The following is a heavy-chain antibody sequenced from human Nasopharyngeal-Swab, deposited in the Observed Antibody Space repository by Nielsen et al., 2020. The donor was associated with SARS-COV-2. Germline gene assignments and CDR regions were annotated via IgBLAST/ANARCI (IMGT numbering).Heavy chain of an antibody. V-gene: IGHV1-24*01. D-gene: IGHD1-14*01. CDR3: ATADPAGSPSVWFDY. Sequence: ASVKASCKVSGYTLTELSMHWVRQAPGKGLEWMGGFDPEDGETIYAQKFQGRVTMTEDTSTDTAYMELSSLRSEDTAVYYCATADPAGSPSVWFDYWGQGTLVTVSS. CDR2: FDPEDGET. CDR1: GYTLTELS. J-gene: IGHJ4*02.